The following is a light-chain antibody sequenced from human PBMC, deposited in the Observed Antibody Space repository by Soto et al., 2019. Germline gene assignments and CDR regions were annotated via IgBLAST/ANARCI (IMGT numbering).Light chain of an antibody. Sequence: DIQMTQSPSSVSASVGDRVTITCRASQGSSSWLAWYQQKPGKAPKLLIYAASSLQSGVPSRFSSSGYGTDFTLTISSLQPEDFATYYCQQANSFPPFTFGPGTKVDIK. J-gene: IGKJ3*01. CDR1: QGSSSW. CDR2: AAS. CDR3: QQANSFPPFT. V-gene: IGKV1D-12*01.